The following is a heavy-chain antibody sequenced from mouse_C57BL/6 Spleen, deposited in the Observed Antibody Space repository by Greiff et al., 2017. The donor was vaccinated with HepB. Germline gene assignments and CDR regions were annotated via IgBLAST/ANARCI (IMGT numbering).Heavy chain of an antibody. CDR1: GYSFTGYY. CDR3: ARSPDGYYPY. D-gene: IGHD2-3*01. V-gene: IGHV1-42*01. CDR2: INPSTGGT. Sequence: VQLQQSGPELVKPGASVKISCKASGYSFTGYYMNWVKQSPEKSLEWIGEINPSTGGTTYNQKFKAKATLTVDKSSSTAYMQLKSLTSEDSAVYYCARSPDGYYPYWGQGTTLTVSS. J-gene: IGHJ2*01.